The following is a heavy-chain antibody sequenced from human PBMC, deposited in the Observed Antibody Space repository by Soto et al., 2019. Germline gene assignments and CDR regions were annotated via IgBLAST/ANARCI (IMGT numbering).Heavy chain of an antibody. CDR2: INHSGST. CDR1: GGSFSGYD. V-gene: IGHV4-34*01. J-gene: IGHJ5*02. D-gene: IGHD1-7*01. Sequence: PSETLSLTCAVDGGSFSGYDWTWIRQPPGTGLEWIGEINHSGSTNYNPSLKSRVTISVDTSKNQFSLKLSSVAAADTAVYYCARDLTGTTGWFDPWGQGTLVTVSS. CDR3: ARDLTGTTGWFDP.